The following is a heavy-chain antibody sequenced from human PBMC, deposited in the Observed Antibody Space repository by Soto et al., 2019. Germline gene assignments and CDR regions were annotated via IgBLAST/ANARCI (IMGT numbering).Heavy chain of an antibody. CDR1: GFTFSSYA. CDR2: ISGSGGST. V-gene: IGHV3-23*01. CDR3: SKDSCYDPYDAFDI. J-gene: IGHJ3*02. Sequence: EVQLLEYGGGLVQPGGSLRLSCAASGFTFSSYAMSWVRQAPGKGLEWVSAISGSGGSTYYADSVKGRFTITRDNSKNTLSAQMDRLRAEDTAVYYCSKDSCYDPYDAFDIWGQGTMVTVSS. D-gene: IGHD5-12*01.